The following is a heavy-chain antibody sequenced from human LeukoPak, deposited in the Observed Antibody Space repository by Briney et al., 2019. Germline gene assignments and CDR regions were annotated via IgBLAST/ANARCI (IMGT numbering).Heavy chain of an antibody. Sequence: GGSLRLSCVASGFTFSSNGMHWVRQAPGKGLEWVAVTSPDEGLKFYGDSVKGRFTISRDNSKNTMYLQMNNLREEDTAVYYCTRDPILGAPDYFDYWGQGTLVTVSS. D-gene: IGHD1-26*01. CDR3: TRDPILGAPDYFDY. J-gene: IGHJ4*02. V-gene: IGHV3-30*19. CDR1: GFTFSSNG. CDR2: TSPDEGLK.